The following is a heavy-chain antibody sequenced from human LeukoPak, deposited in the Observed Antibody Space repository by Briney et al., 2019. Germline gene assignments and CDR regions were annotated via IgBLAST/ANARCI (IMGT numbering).Heavy chain of an antibody. D-gene: IGHD1-26*01. CDR1: GGTFSSYA. V-gene: IGHV1-69*06. CDR3: ATDTRFDSGMDY. CDR2: IIPIFGTA. Sequence: ASVKVSCKASGGTFSSYAISWVRQAPGQGLEGMGRIIPIFGTANYAQKFQGRVTMTEDTSTDTAYMELSSLRSEDTAVYYCATDTRFDSGMDYWGQGTLVTVSS. J-gene: IGHJ4*02.